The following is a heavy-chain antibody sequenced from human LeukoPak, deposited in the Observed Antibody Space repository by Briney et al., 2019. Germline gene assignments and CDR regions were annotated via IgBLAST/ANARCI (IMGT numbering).Heavy chain of an antibody. CDR1: GFTFGSYG. D-gene: IGHD3-16*01. CDR2: IRYDGSNK. V-gene: IGHV3-30*02. Sequence: PGGSLRLSCAASGFTFGSYGMRWVRQAPGKGLEWVAFIRYDGSNKYYADSVKGRFTISRDNSKNTLYLQMNSLRAEDTAVYYYAKCLGFTFGGVPVDCGGQGTLVTVSA. CDR3: AKCLGFTFGGVPVDC. J-gene: IGHJ4*02.